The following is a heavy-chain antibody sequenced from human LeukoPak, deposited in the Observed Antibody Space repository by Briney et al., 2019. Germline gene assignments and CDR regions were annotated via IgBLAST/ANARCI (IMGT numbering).Heavy chain of an antibody. CDR1: GYSFTTFG. V-gene: IGHV1-18*01. CDR3: AREDGFGELFRYYYGMDV. J-gene: IGHJ6*02. D-gene: IGHD3-10*01. CDR2: LSAHIGDS. Sequence: ASVKVSCKASGYSFTTFGITWVRQAPGQGLEWMAWLSAHIGDSNYSQKFQGRVTMTTDTSTSTAYMELRSLRSDDTAVYYCAREDGFGELFRYYYGMDVWGQGTTVTVSS.